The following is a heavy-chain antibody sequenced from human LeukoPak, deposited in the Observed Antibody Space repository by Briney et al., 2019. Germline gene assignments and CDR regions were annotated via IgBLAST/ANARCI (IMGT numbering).Heavy chain of an antibody. J-gene: IGHJ5*02. D-gene: IGHD3-3*01. CDR1: GGSISSYY. CDR3: ARLRFLEWHGNNWFDP. Sequence: PSETLSLTCTVSGGSISSYYWSWIRQPAGKGLDWIGRIYTSGSTNYNPSLKSRVTMSVDTSKNQFSLKLSSVTAADTAVYYCARLRFLEWHGNNWFDPWGQGTLVTVSS. V-gene: IGHV4-4*07. CDR2: IYTSGST.